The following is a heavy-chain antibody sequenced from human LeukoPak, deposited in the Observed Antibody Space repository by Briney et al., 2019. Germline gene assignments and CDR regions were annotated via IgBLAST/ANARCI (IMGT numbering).Heavy chain of an antibody. CDR1: GGSISSYY. Sequence: NSSGTLSLTCTVSGGSISSYYWSWIRQPPGKGLEWIGYIYYSGSTNYNPSLKSRVTISVDTSKNQFSLKLSSVTAADTAVYYCARTQGRGSGWPIDYWGQGTLVTVSS. J-gene: IGHJ4*02. D-gene: IGHD6-19*01. CDR2: IYYSGST. CDR3: ARTQGRGSGWPIDY. V-gene: IGHV4-59*08.